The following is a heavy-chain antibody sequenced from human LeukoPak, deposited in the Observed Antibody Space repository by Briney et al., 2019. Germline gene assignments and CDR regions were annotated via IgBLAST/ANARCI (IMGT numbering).Heavy chain of an antibody. V-gene: IGHV3-30-3*01. CDR2: IAFDGSNA. CDR3: SRGRYGDYSRSGYYYGMDV. D-gene: IGHD4-17*01. Sequence: GGSLRHSCAASGFTFSSYTMHWVRQAPGKGLEWVAVIAFDGSNALYADSVKGRFTISRDISKSTLYLEMNSLKAEDSAIYYCSRGRYGDYSRSGYYYGMDVWGQGTTVTVSS. J-gene: IGHJ6*02. CDR1: GFTFSSYT.